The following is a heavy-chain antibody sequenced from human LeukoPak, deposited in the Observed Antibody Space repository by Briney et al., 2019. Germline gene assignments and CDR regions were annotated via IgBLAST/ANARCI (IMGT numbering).Heavy chain of an antibody. CDR2: ISYSGST. Sequence: SETLSPTCPVSGGSISSYYWSWIRQPPGKGLEWVAYISYSGSTNYNPSLKSRVTISVDTSKNQFSLKLSSVTAADTAVYYCATYPFRGDTHYFDYWGQGILVTVSS. V-gene: IGHV4-59*01. D-gene: IGHD3-10*01. J-gene: IGHJ4*02. CDR3: ATYPFRGDTHYFDY. CDR1: GGSISSYY.